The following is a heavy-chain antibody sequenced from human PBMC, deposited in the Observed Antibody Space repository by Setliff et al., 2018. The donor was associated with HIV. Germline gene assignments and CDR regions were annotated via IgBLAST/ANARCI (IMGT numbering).Heavy chain of an antibody. J-gene: IGHJ4*02. D-gene: IGHD3-10*01. CDR3: ARRGENFDY. V-gene: IGHV4-59*08. Sequence: SETLSLTCTVSGGSNSSYYWSWIRQPPGKGLEWIGSIYYSGSTYYNPSLKSRVTISVDTSKNQFSLKLSSVTAAATAVYYCARRGENFDYWGQGTLVTAPQ. CDR1: GGSNSSYY. CDR2: IYYSGST.